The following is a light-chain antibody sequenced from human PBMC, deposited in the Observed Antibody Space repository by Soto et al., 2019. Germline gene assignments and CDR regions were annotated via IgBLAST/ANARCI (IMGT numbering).Light chain of an antibody. Sequence: QSVLTQPPSVSGTPGQRVTISCSGSSSNIGSNAINWYQQLPGTAPKLLMHSSNQRPSGVPDRFSGSKSGTSASLAISGLQSEDEADYYCAAWDDSLNGVVFGGGTQLTVL. CDR2: SSN. CDR3: AAWDDSLNGVV. V-gene: IGLV1-44*01. CDR1: SSNIGSNA. J-gene: IGLJ2*01.